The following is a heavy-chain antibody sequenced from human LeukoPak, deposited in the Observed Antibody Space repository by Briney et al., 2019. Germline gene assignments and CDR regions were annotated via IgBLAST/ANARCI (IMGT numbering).Heavy chain of an antibody. D-gene: IGHD3-22*01. CDR1: GYTFTSYY. V-gene: IGHV1-46*01. J-gene: IGHJ3*02. CDR2: INPSGGST. Sequence: ASVKVSCKASGYTFTSYYMHWVRQAPGQGLEWMGIINPSGGSTSYAQKFQGRVTMTRDTSTSTVYMELSSLRSEDTAVYYCARDSTDPTYYYDSSHAFDIWGQGTMVTVSS. CDR3: ARDSTDPTYYYDSSHAFDI.